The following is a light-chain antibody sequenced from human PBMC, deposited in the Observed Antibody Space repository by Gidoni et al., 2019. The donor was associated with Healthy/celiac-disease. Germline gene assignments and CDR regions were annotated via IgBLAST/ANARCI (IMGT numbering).Light chain of an antibody. Sequence: DIQPTQSTSSLSASVGDRVTITCRASQSIRSYLNWYQQKPVKAPKLLIYAASSLQSGVPSRFSGSGSGTDFTLTISSLQPEDFATYYCQQSNSTPWTFGQGTKVEIK. CDR1: QSIRSY. CDR3: QQSNSTPWT. J-gene: IGKJ1*01. CDR2: AAS. V-gene: IGKV1-39*01.